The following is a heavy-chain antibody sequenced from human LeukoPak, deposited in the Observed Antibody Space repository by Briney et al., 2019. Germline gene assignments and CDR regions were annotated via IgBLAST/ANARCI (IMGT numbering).Heavy chain of an antibody. V-gene: IGHV1-8*01. CDR3: ARARFWSGYELAY. CDR1: GYTFTSYD. J-gene: IGHJ4*02. CDR2: MNPNSGNT. D-gene: IGHD3-3*01. Sequence: GASVKVSCKVSGYTFTSYDINWVRQATGQGLEWMGWMNPNSGNTGYAQKFQGRVTMTRNTSISTAYMELSSLRSEDTAVYYCARARFWSGYELAYWGQGTLVTVSS.